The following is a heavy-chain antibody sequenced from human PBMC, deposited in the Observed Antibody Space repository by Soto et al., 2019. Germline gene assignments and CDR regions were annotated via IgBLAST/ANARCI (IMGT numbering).Heavy chain of an antibody. CDR3: ARRASSSVTTPYGMDV. CDR1: GYSFTSYW. J-gene: IGHJ6*02. V-gene: IGHV5-10-1*04. CDR2: IDPSDSYT. D-gene: IGHD6-6*01. Sequence: GESLKISCKGSGYSFTSYWISWVRQMPGKGLEWMGRIDPSDSYTNYSPSFQGQVTISADKSVSTAYLQWSSLKASDTAMYYCARRASSSVTTPYGMDVWGQGTTVTVSS.